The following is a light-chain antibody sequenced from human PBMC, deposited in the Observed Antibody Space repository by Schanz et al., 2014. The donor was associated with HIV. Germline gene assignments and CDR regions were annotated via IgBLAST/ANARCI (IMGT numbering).Light chain of an antibody. J-gene: IGLJ2*01. CDR1: SSDVGDYNY. CDR3: ASYTMSNTWI. CDR2: EVS. V-gene: IGLV2-8*01. Sequence: QSVLTQPPSASGSPGQSVTISCTGTSSDVGDYNYVSWYQQHPGKAPKIMIFEVSKRPSGVPDRFSGSKSGNTASLTVSGLQAADEADYYCASYTMSNTWIFGGGTKLTVL.